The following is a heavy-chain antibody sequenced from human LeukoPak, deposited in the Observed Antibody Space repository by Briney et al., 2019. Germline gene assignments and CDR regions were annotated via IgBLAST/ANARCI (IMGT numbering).Heavy chain of an antibody. CDR2: IHPGDSDT. CDR3: ARIGSTYFTNHFFDY. CDR1: GYRFTGYW. Sequence: ESLKISCKGTGYRFTGYWIAWVRQMPGKGLEWVGIIHPGDSDTRYSPSFQGQVTISADKSITTAYLQWSSLKASDTAMYYCARIGSTYFTNHFFDYWGQGTLVTVSS. V-gene: IGHV5-51*01. D-gene: IGHD2/OR15-2a*01. J-gene: IGHJ4*02.